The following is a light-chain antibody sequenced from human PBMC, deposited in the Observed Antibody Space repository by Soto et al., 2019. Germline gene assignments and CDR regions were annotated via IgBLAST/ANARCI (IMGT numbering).Light chain of an antibody. CDR1: SSDVGSYNL. J-gene: IGLJ1*01. V-gene: IGLV2-23*01. Sequence: QSALTQPASVSGSPGQSITISCTGTSSDVGSYNLVSWYQQHPGKAPKLMIYEGSKRPSGVSNRFSGSKSGNTASLTISGLQAEDEADYYCCSYACSSTYVVGTGTKLTVL. CDR3: CSYACSSTYV. CDR2: EGS.